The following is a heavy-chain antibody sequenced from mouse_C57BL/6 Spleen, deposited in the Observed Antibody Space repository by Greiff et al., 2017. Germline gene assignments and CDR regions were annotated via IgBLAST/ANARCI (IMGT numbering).Heavy chain of an antibody. CDR3: ARSLITTVAYFDY. V-gene: IGHV1-7*01. CDR1: GYTFTSYW. CDR2: INPSSGYT. Sequence: VQLKQSGAELAKPGASVKLSCKASGYTFTSYWMHWVKQRPGQGLEWIGYINPSSGYTKYNQKFKDKATLTADKSSSTAYMQLSSLTYEDSAVYYCARSLITTVAYFDYWGQGTTLTVSS. D-gene: IGHD1-1*01. J-gene: IGHJ2*01.